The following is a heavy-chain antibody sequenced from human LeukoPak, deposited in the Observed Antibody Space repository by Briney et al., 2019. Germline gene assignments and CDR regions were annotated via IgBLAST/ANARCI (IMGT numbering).Heavy chain of an antibody. J-gene: IGHJ5*02. V-gene: IGHV4-34*01. CDR2: INHSGST. CDR1: GGSFSGYY. D-gene: IGHD3-16*01. Sequence: PSETLSLTCGVWGGSFSGYYWSWIRQPPGKGLEWIGEINHSGSTNYNPSLKSRVTISVDTSKNQFSLKLSSVTAADTAVYYCARLGPNWFDPWGQGTLVTVSS. CDR3: ARLGPNWFDP.